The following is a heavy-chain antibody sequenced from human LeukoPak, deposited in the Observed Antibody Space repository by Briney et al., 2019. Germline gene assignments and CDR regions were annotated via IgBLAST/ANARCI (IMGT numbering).Heavy chain of an antibody. Sequence: ASVKVSCKASGYTFTSYGISWVRQAPGQGLEWLGWINAYNGNTNYAQKLQDRVIMTTDSSTSTAYMELRSLRSDDTAVYYCVRDHGLSPAGTVSPFDFWGQGILVTVSS. CDR3: VRDHGLSPAGTVSPFDF. CDR2: INAYNGNT. CDR1: GYTFTSYG. V-gene: IGHV1-18*01. J-gene: IGHJ4*02. D-gene: IGHD6-13*01.